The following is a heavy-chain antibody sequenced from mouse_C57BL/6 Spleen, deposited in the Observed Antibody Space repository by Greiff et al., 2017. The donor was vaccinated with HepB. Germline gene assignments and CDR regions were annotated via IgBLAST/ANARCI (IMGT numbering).Heavy chain of an antibody. J-gene: IGHJ2*01. CDR2: INPSNGGT. CDR3: ARGDYYGSSYDFDD. V-gene: IGHV1-53*01. CDR1: GYTFTSYW. D-gene: IGHD1-1*01. Sequence: VKLQQPGTELVKPGASVKLSCKASGYTFTSYWMHWVKQRPGQGLEWIGNINPSNGGTNYNEKFKSKATLTVDKSSSTAYMQLSSLTSEDSAVYYCARGDYYGSSYDFDDWGTGTTLTVSS.